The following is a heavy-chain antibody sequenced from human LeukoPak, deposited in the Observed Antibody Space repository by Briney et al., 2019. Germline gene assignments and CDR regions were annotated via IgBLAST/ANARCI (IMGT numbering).Heavy chain of an antibody. CDR3: TRDFDL. V-gene: IGHV3-7*01. J-gene: IGHJ4*02. Sequence: TGESLTLPCVASGLSFCNYWVDWVRQAPGKGLEWVGNIKQDGSEKYYVDSVKGRFPISRDNAKNSLYLDMNSLRVEDTAIYYCTRDFDLWGQGTLVTVSS. CDR1: GLSFCNYW. CDR2: IKQDGSEK.